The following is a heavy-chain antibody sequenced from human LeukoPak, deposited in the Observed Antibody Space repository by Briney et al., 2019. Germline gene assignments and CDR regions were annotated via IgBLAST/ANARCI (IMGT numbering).Heavy chain of an antibody. D-gene: IGHD5-24*01. CDR3: ARAINPAHSLSYYGMVV. Sequence: SVKVSCKASGGTFSSYAISWVRQAPGQGLEWMGGIIPIFGTANYAQKFQGRVTITADESTSTAYMELSSLRSEDTAVYYCARAINPAHSLSYYGMVVWGKGTTVTVSS. CDR1: GGTFSSYA. J-gene: IGHJ6*04. CDR2: IIPIFGTA. V-gene: IGHV1-69*13.